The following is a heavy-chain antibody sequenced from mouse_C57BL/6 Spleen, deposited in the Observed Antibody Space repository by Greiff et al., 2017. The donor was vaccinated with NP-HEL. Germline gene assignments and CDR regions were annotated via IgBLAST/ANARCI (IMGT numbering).Heavy chain of an antibody. J-gene: IGHJ4*01. V-gene: IGHV5-17*01. Sequence: EVKLMESGGGLVKPGGSLKLSCAASGFTFSDYGMHWVRQAPEKGLEWVAYISSGSSTIYYADTVKGRFTISRDNAKNPLFLQMTSLRSEDTAMYFCASSDYYAMDYWGQGTSVTVSS. CDR2: ISSGSSTI. CDR3: ASSDYYAMDY. D-gene: IGHD6-1*01. CDR1: GFTFSDYG.